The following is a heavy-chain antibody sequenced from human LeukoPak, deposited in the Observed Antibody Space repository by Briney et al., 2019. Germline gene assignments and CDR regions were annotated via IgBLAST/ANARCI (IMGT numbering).Heavy chain of an antibody. CDR3: ARVLGAYSYVYGPDFDY. CDR2: IKKDGNER. D-gene: IGHD3-22*01. V-gene: IGHV3-7*01. CDR1: GFTFRIYW. Sequence: GGSLRLSCAASGFTFRIYWMSWVRQAPGKGLEWVANIKKDGNERYYGDSVKGRFTISRDNANNSLYLQMNSLRAEDTAVYYCARVLGAYSYVYGPDFDYWGKGTLVTVSS. J-gene: IGHJ4*02.